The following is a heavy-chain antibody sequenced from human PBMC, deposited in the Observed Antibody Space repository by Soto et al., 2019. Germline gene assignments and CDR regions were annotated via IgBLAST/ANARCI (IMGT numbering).Heavy chain of an antibody. D-gene: IGHD3-10*01. Sequence: SETLSLTCAVSGYSISSGYYWGWIRQPPGKGLEWIGSIYHSGSTYNNPSLKSRVTISVDTSKNQFSLKLSSVTAADTAVYYCSYGSSFDYWGQGTLVTVSS. CDR2: IYHSGST. CDR1: GYSISSGYY. J-gene: IGHJ4*02. CDR3: SYGSSFDY. V-gene: IGHV4-38-2*01.